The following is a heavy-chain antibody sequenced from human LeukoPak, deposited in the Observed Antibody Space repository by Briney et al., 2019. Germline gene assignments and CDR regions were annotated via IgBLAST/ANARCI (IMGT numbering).Heavy chain of an antibody. Sequence: GGSLRLSCAASGFTLSGNWMHWVRQAPGKGLVWVSSINSDGSSTSYADSVKGRFTISRDNAKNTLYLQMNSLRAEDTAVYYCARRDNYDYWGQGTLVTVSS. CDR1: GFTLSGNW. CDR3: ARRDNYDY. D-gene: IGHD2-15*01. J-gene: IGHJ4*02. V-gene: IGHV3-74*01. CDR2: INSDGSST.